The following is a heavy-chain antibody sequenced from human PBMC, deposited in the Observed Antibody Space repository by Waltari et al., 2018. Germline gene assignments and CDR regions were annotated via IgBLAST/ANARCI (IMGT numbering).Heavy chain of an antibody. J-gene: IGHJ4*02. Sequence: QVQLVQSGSELKKPGASVKVSCKASGYTFTSYAMNWVRQAPGQGLEWMGWINTKTGNPTYAKGFTGRFVFSLDTSVSTAYLQISSLKAEDTAVYYCARDGRVAARPSVGFDYWGQGTLVTVSS. V-gene: IGHV7-4-1*02. CDR1: GYTFTSYA. CDR3: ARDGRVAARPSVGFDY. CDR2: INTKTGNP. D-gene: IGHD6-6*01.